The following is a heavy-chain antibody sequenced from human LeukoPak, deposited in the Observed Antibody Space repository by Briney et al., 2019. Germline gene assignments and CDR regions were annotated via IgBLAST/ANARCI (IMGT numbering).Heavy chain of an antibody. CDR2: ISWNSGSI. J-gene: IGHJ4*02. Sequence: GGSLRLSCAASGFTFDDYAMHWVRQAPGKGLEWVSGISWNSGSIGYADSVKGRFTISRGNAKNSLYLQMNSLRAEDTALYYCAKDPGSPGDYWGQGTLVTVSS. CDR3: AKDPGSPGDY. D-gene: IGHD2-15*01. CDR1: GFTFDDYA. V-gene: IGHV3-9*01.